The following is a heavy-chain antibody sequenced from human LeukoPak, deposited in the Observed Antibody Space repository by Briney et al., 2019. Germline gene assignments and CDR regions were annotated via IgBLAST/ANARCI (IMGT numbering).Heavy chain of an antibody. D-gene: IGHD2-2*01. CDR3: AILKVPWPHDYYYFYMDV. Sequence: GGSLRLSCAASGFTFSSYWMSWVRQAPGKGLEWVSAISGSGGSTYYADSVKGRFTISRDNSKNTLYLQMNSLRAEDTAVYYCAILKVPWPHDYYYFYMDVWGKGTTVTVSS. J-gene: IGHJ6*03. V-gene: IGHV3-23*01. CDR2: ISGSGGST. CDR1: GFTFSSYW.